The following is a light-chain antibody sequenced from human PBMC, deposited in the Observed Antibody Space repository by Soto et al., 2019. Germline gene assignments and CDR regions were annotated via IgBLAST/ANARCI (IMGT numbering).Light chain of an antibody. CDR2: ATS. V-gene: IGKV1-39*01. CDR3: EQSYTTPPLT. Sequence: DIQMTQSPSSLPASVGDRVTITCRTSQSISRFLNWYQEKPGKAPKLLIYATSTLESGVPSRFSASGSGTDFTLTISSLQPEDSATYYCEQSYTTPPLTFGGGTKVEIK. J-gene: IGKJ4*01. CDR1: QSISRF.